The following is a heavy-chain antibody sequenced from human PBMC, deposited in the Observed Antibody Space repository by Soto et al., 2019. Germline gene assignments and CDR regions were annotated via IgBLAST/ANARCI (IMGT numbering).Heavy chain of an antibody. Sequence: GGSLRLSCAASGFTFSDYYRSWIRQAPGNGLEWVSYISSSGSTIYYADSVKGRFTISRDNAKNSLYLQMNSLRAEDTAVYYCARDRDWDYGMDVWGQGTTVTVSS. J-gene: IGHJ6*02. CDR1: GFTFSDYY. CDR3: ARDRDWDYGMDV. D-gene: IGHD1-26*01. CDR2: ISSSGSTI. V-gene: IGHV3-11*01.